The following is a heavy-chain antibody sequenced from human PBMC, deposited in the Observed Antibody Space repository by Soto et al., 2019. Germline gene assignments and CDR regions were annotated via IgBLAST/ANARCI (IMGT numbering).Heavy chain of an antibody. CDR2: IYYSGST. J-gene: IGHJ6*03. CDR1: GGSISSYY. D-gene: IGHD5-12*01. V-gene: IGHV4-59*08. Sequence: LRETLSLTCTVSGGSISSYYWSWIRQPPGKGLEWIGYIYYSGSTNYNPSLKSRVTISVDTSKNQFSLKLSSVTAADTAVYYCARCGYDPYYYYYYMDVWGKGTTVTVSS. CDR3: ARCGYDPYYYYYYMDV.